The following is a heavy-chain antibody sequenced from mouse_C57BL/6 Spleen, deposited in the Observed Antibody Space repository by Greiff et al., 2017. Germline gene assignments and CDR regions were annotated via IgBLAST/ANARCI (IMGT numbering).Heavy chain of an antibody. J-gene: IGHJ2*01. D-gene: IGHD4-1*01. CDR2: SRNKANDYTT. CDR1: GFTFSDFY. Sequence: EVQVVESGGGLVQSGRSLRLSCATSGFTFSDFYMEWVRQAPGKGLEWIAASRNKANDYTTEYSASVKGRFIVSRDTSQSILYLQMNALRAEDTAIYYCERDATGGGFFDYWGQGTTLTVSS. V-gene: IGHV7-1*01. CDR3: ERDATGGGFFDY.